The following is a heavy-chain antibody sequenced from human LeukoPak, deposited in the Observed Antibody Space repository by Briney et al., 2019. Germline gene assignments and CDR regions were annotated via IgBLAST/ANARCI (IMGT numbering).Heavy chain of an antibody. D-gene: IGHD3-3*01. CDR1: GYTLSDLS. CDR2: FDPENDGP. Sequence: ASVKVSCKVSGYTLSDLSMHWVRQAPGKGLEWMGGFDPENDGPIYAQKFQGRVTMTGDTSIDTAYVELSGLRSDDTAVYYCATLPFGVVMPDYWGQGTLVTVSS. CDR3: ATLPFGVVMPDY. J-gene: IGHJ4*02. V-gene: IGHV1-24*01.